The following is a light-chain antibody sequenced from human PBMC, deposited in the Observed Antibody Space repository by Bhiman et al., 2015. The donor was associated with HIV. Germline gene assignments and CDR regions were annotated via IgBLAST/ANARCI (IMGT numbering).Light chain of an antibody. CDR1: SSDVGDYSY. J-gene: IGLJ2*01. CDR3: QSYDSGLSGSA. Sequence: QPASVSGSPGQSITISCTGTSSDVGDYSYVSWYQQHPGKAPKLIIYDVTERPSGVPDRFSGSKSGTSASLAITGLQAEDEADYYCQSYDSGLSGSAFGGGTKLTVL. V-gene: IGLV2-14*03. CDR2: DVT.